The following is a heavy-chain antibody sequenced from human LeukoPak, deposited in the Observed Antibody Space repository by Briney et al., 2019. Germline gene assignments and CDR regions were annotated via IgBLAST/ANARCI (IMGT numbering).Heavy chain of an antibody. J-gene: IGHJ4*02. CDR3: ARGAAGDYYFDY. V-gene: IGHV1-18*01. CDR1: GYTFTSYG. Sequence: ASVTVSCKASGYTFTSYGISRVRQAPGQGLEWMGWISAYNGNTNYAQKLQGRVTMTTDTSTSTAYMELRSLRSDDTAVYYCARGAAGDYYFDYWGQGTLVTVSS. D-gene: IGHD2-21*02. CDR2: ISAYNGNT.